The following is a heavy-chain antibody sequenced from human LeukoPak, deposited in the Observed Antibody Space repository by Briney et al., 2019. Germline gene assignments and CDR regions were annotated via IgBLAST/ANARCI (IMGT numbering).Heavy chain of an antibody. D-gene: IGHD3-9*01. CDR3: AADYDILTGYPY. CDR1: GGTFSSYA. CDR2: IIPIFGTA. J-gene: IGHJ4*02. V-gene: IGHV1-69*05. Sequence: SVKVSCKASGGTFSSYAISWVRQAPGQGLEWMGGIIPIFGTANYAQKFQGRVTITTDESTSTAYMELSSLRSEDTAVYYCAADYDILTGYPYWGQGTLVTVSS.